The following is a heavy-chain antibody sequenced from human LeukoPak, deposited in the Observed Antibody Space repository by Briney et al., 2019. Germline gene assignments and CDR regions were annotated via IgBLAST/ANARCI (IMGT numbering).Heavy chain of an antibody. J-gene: IGHJ5*02. CDR1: GFSFNRNT. CDR3: ARERGRYCSSTSCSQNWFDP. CDR2: ISSSSDYI. Sequence: GGSLRLSCEASGFSFNRNTMNWVRQAPGKGLEWVSSISSSSDYIYYADSMRGRFTISRDNAKNSLYLQMNSLRAEDTAVYYCARERGRYCSSTSCSQNWFDPWGQGTLVTVSS. D-gene: IGHD2-2*01. V-gene: IGHV3-21*04.